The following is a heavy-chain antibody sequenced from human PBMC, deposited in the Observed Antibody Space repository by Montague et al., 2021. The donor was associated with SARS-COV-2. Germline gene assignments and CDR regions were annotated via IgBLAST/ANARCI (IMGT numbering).Heavy chain of an antibody. CDR1: GFTFDDYG. Sequence: SLRLSCSASGFTFDDYGMSWVHQAPGKGLEWVSGINWNGGSTGYADSVKGRFTISRDNAKNSLYLQMNSLRAEDTALYYCASGYSSSWDIFDYWGQGTLVTVSS. D-gene: IGHD6-13*01. CDR3: ASGYSSSWDIFDY. J-gene: IGHJ4*02. CDR2: INWNGGST. V-gene: IGHV3-20*04.